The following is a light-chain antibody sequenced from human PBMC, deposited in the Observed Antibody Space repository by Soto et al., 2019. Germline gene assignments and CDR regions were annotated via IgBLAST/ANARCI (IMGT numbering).Light chain of an antibody. CDR1: QSISSD. CDR3: PQYNNWPPWT. CDR2: GAS. J-gene: IGKJ1*01. Sequence: EIVMTQFPGTLSVSPGERATLSCRASQSISSDLAWYQQKPGQAPRLLIYGASTRATGVPARFSGSGSGTEFTLTISSLQSEDFAVYYCPQYNNWPPWTFGQGTKVEIK. V-gene: IGKV3-15*01.